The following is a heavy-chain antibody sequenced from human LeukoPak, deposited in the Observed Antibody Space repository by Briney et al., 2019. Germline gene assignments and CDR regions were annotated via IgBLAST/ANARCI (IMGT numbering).Heavy chain of an antibody. V-gene: IGHV4-59*01. CDR1: GGSISSYY. Sequence: SETLSLTCSVSGGSISSYYWSWIRQPPGKGLEWIGYIYYSGSTNYNPSLKSRVTISVDTSKNQFSLKLSSVTAADTAVYYCARDLGRYYGMDVWGQGTTVTVSS. J-gene: IGHJ6*02. CDR2: IYYSGST. CDR3: ARDLGRYYGMDV.